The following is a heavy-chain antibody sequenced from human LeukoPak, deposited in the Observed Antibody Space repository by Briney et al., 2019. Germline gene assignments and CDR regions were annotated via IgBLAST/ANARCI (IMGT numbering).Heavy chain of an antibody. J-gene: IGHJ6*03. CDR2: ISAYNGNT. CDR3: AREYVGYSYGYKSFYMDV. D-gene: IGHD5-18*01. CDR1: GYTFTSYG. Sequence: EASVKVPCKASGYTFTSYGISWVRQAPGQGLEWMGWISAYNGNTNYAQKLQGRVTMTTDTSTSTAYMELRSLRSDDTAVYYCAREYVGYSYGYKSFYMDVWGKGTTVTVSS. V-gene: IGHV1-18*01.